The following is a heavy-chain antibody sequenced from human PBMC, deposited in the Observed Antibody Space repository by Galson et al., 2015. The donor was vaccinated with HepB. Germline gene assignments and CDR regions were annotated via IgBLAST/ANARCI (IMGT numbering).Heavy chain of an antibody. CDR3: ASSGRGSWTNGVFLNWFDL. V-gene: IGHV1-69*13. CDR2: IIPIFGTA. CDR1: GGTFSSYA. J-gene: IGHJ5*02. D-gene: IGHD2-8*01. Sequence: SVKVSCKASGGTFSSYAISWVRQAPGQGPEWMGGIIPIFGTANYAQKFQGRVTITADESTSTAYMELSSLRSEDTAVYYCASSGRGSWTNGVFLNWFDLWGQGTLVTVSS.